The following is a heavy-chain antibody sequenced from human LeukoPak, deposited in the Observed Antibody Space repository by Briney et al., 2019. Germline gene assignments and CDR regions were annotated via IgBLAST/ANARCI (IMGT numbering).Heavy chain of an antibody. Sequence: PGGSLRLSCAASGFTFSSYGMHWVRQAPGKGLEWVAVIWYDGSNKYYADSVKGRFTISRDNSKNTLYLQMNSLRAEDTAVYYCAGPDPMTTVTTYYYGMDVWGQGTTVTVSS. D-gene: IGHD4-17*01. CDR2: IWYDGSNK. CDR1: GFTFSSYG. V-gene: IGHV3-33*01. J-gene: IGHJ6*02. CDR3: AGPDPMTTVTTYYYGMDV.